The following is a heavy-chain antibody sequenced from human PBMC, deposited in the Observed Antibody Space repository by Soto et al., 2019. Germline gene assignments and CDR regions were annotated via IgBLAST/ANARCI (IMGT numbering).Heavy chain of an antibody. CDR3: ARGSSLNY. Sequence: EVQLVESGGGLVQPGGSLRLSCVGSGFTLSSYWMSWARQAPGKGLEWLANIKQDGSEQHYVDSVKGRFSISRDNAQNSLFLHMSSLRDEATAVYYCARGSSLNYWGQGTLVTVSS. V-gene: IGHV3-7*01. CDR1: GFTLSSYW. CDR2: IKQDGSEQ. J-gene: IGHJ4*02. D-gene: IGHD6-13*01.